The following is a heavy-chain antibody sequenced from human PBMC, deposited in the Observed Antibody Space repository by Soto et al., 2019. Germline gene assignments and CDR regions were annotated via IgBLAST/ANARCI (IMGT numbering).Heavy chain of an antibody. CDR2: IYPGDSDT. CDR1: GYSLTSYW. Sequence: PGESLKSSFKGSGYSLTSYWIGWVRQMPGKVLELMGIIYPGDSDTRYSPSFQGQVTISADKSISTAYLQWSSLKASDTAMYYCARPGFGYSGYDPFFACYYGMKVWGQGTTVNVSS. J-gene: IGHJ6*02. D-gene: IGHD5-12*01. V-gene: IGHV5-51*01. CDR3: ARPGFGYSGYDPFFACYYGMKV.